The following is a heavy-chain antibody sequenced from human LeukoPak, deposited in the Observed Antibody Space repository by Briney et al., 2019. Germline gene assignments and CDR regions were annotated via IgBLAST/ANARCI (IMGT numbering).Heavy chain of an antibody. CDR2: IYHSGST. CDR1: GGSISSGGYY. D-gene: IGHD3-3*01. J-gene: IGHJ4*02. V-gene: IGHV4-30-2*01. CDR3: ARVSAVIRFLEWFPEGLFDY. Sequence: PSETLSLTCTVSGGSISSGGYYWSWIRQPPGKGLEWIGYIYHSGSTYYNPSLKSRVTISVDRSKNQFSLKLSSVTAADTAVYYCARVSAVIRFLEWFPEGLFDYWGQGTLVTVSS.